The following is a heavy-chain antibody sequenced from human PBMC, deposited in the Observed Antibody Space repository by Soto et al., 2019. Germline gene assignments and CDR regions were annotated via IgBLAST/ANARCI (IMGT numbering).Heavy chain of an antibody. D-gene: IGHD2-21*02. CDR1: GGSVSSGSYY. V-gene: IGHV4-61*01. CDR2: IYYSGST. J-gene: IGHJ4*02. CDR3: ARAGPKRVVVTAMEGFGY. Sequence: QVQLQESGPGLVKPSETLSLTCTVSGGSVSSGSYYWSWIRQPPGKGLEWIGYIYYSGSTNYNPSLKSRVTISVDTSKNQFSLKLSSVTAADTAVYYCARAGPKRVVVTAMEGFGYWGQGTLVTVSS.